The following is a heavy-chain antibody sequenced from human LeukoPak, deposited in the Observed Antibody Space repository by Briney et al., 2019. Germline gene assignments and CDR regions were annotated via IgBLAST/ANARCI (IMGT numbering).Heavy chain of an antibody. Sequence: GGSLRLSCTASGFTFGDYAMSWFRQAPGKGLEWVSSISASAAMTYYAGSVKGRFTISRDNSKNTLYLQMNSLRAEDTAVYYCAKGVLMLGLFDYYDSSGHYFDYWGQGTLVTVSS. CDR3: AKGVLMLGLFDYYDSSGHYFDY. CDR1: GFTFGDYA. V-gene: IGHV3-23*01. J-gene: IGHJ4*02. D-gene: IGHD3-22*01. CDR2: ISASAAMT.